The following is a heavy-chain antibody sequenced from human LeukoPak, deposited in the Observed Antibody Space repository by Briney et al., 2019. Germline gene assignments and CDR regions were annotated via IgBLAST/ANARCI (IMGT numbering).Heavy chain of an antibody. J-gene: IGHJ2*01. CDR1: GGSISSGGYS. CDR3: ARRRALAGWGYFDL. Sequence: PSETLSLTCAVSGGSISSGGYSWSWIRQPPGKGLEWIGYIYHSGSTYYNPSLKSRVTISVDRSKNQFSLKLSSVTAADTAVYYCARRRALAGWGYFDLWGRGTLVTVSS. CDR2: IYHSGST. D-gene: IGHD1-26*01. V-gene: IGHV4-30-2*01.